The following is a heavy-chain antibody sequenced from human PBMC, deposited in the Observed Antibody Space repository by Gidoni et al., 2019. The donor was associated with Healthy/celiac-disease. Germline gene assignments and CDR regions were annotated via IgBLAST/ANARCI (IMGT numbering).Heavy chain of an antibody. V-gene: IGHV1-58*01. D-gene: IGHD1-26*01. CDR1: GFTFTSSA. Sequence: QMQLVQSGPEVKKPGTSVKVSCKASGFTFTSSAVQWVRQARGQRLEWIGWIVVGSGNTNYAQKFQERVTITRDMSTSTAYMELSSLRSEDTAVYYCAAEDSGSYLGFDYWGQGTLVTVSS. CDR2: IVVGSGNT. CDR3: AAEDSGSYLGFDY. J-gene: IGHJ4*02.